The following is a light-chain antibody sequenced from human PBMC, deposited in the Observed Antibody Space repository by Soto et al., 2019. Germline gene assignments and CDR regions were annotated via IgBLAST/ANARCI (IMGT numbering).Light chain of an antibody. Sequence: EVVLTMSPGTLSLSKRERATLSCMASQSVSSSYLAWYQQKPGQAPRLLIYGASSRATGIPARFSGSGSGTDFTLTISSLQSEDFAVYYCQQYNNWPWTVGQGGKVAIK. J-gene: IGKJ1*01. CDR3: QQYNNWPWT. V-gene: IGKV3D-15*01. CDR1: QSVSSSY. CDR2: GAS.